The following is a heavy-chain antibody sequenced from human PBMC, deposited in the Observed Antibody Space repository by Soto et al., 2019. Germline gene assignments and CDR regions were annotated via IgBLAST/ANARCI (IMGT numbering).Heavy chain of an antibody. J-gene: IGHJ3*02. CDR2: IYYTGST. V-gene: IGHV4-59*08. D-gene: IGHD3-3*01. CDR1: GGSMSSYY. Sequence: QVQLQESGPGLVKPSETLSLTCTVSGGSMSSYYWSWIRQPPGKGLEWIGYIYYTGSTNYNPSLKSRVNISVDMSKNHFSLKLRSVTAADTAVYYCARRLGQISGVINSDGFDIWGQGTMVTVSS. CDR3: ARRLGQISGVINSDGFDI.